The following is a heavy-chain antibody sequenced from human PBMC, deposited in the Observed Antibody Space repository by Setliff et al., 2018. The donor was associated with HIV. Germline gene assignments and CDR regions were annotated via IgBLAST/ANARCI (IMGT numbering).Heavy chain of an antibody. D-gene: IGHD2-2*01. CDR1: GYTFTSFY. Sequence: GASVKVSCKASGYTFTSFYLHWVRQAPGQGLEWMAIINPSGGSTSYAQKFQGRVTMTSDTSTSTVYMELSSLRSEDTAVYYCARGGIIAVPAAIDMDVWGKGTTVTVSS. J-gene: IGHJ6*03. CDR3: ARGGIIAVPAAIDMDV. CDR2: INPSGGST. V-gene: IGHV1-46*01.